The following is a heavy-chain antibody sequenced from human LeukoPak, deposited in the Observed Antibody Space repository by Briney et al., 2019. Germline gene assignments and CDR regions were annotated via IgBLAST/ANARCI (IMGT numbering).Heavy chain of an antibody. D-gene: IGHD1-26*01. Sequence: SETLSLTCTVSGGSICSSMYYWGWIRQPPGKGLEWIGCVFYSGSTYYNPSLQSRVTISVDKTKIQSSLKLGSVTAADTAVYYCALQAGGRLPGLGFADIWGQGTMVTVSS. J-gene: IGHJ3*02. CDR1: GGSICSSMYY. CDR3: ALQAGGRLPGLGFADI. V-gene: IGHV4-39*01. CDR2: VFYSGST.